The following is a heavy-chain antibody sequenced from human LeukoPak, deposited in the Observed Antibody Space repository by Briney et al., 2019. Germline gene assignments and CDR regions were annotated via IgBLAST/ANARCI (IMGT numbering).Heavy chain of an antibody. CDR1: GYTFTSYG. CDR3: ARDGAFYYDSSGYSFDY. CDR2: ICAYNGNT. V-gene: IGHV1-18*01. D-gene: IGHD3-22*01. J-gene: IGHJ4*02. Sequence: ASVKVSCKASGYTFTSYGISWVRQAPGQGLEWMGWICAYNGNTNYAQKLKGRATMTTDTSTSTAYMELRSLRSDDTAVYYCARDGAFYYDSSGYSFDYWGQGTLVTVSS.